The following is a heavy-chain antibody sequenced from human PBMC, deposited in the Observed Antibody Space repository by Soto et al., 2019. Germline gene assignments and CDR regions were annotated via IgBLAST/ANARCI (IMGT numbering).Heavy chain of an antibody. CDR3: ARVTYYYCSGRSSYYYYLMAF. D-gene: IGHD3-10*01. CDR1: SGSISSSNW. V-gene: IGHV4-4*02. J-gene: IGHJ6*02. CDR2: IYHSGST. Sequence: SETLSLTCAVSSGSISSSNWWSWVRQPPGKGLEWIGEIYHSGSTNYNPSLKSRVTISVDKSKNQFSLKLSSVTAADTAVYYCARVTYYYCSGRSSYYYYLMAFCGQGTTVTVSS.